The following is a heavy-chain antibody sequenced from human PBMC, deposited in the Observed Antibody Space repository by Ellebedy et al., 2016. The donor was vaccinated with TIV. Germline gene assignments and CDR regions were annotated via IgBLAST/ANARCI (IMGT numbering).Heavy chain of an antibody. Sequence: GSLRLXXIVSGGSISTTSYYWGWVRQPPGKGLEWIGSIYYSGSTYYNPSLKSRVTISVDRSKNQFSLKLTSVTAADTAVYYCARRVWFGELIYFDNWGQGTLVTASS. J-gene: IGHJ4*02. CDR1: GGSISTTSYY. D-gene: IGHD3-10*01. V-gene: IGHV4-39*01. CDR3: ARRVWFGELIYFDN. CDR2: IYYSGST.